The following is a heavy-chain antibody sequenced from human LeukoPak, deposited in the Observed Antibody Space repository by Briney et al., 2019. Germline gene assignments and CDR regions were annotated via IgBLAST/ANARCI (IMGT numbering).Heavy chain of an antibody. Sequence: GGSLRLSCAGSGFTFNNYAMSWVRQTPGKGLEWVSAISGRGDTTFYADAMKGRFTISRDNSQNTLYLQMNSLRAEDTAVYYCAKDRDLGGYVLFDNWGQGTLVTVSS. CDR3: AKDRDLGGYVLFDN. CDR1: GFTFNNYA. J-gene: IGHJ4*02. V-gene: IGHV3-23*01. D-gene: IGHD3-22*01. CDR2: ISGRGDTT.